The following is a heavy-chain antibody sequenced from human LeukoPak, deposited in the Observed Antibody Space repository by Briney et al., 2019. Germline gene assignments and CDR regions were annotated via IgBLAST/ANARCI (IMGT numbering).Heavy chain of an antibody. CDR1: GFTFSSYA. CDR3: ARYAYYDSSGYYLDYYFDY. V-gene: IGHV3-30*04. Sequence: GGSLRLSCAASGFTFSSYAMHWVRQAPGKGLEWVAVISYDGSNKYYADSVKGRFTISRDNSKNTLYLQMNSLRAEDTAVYYCARYAYYDSSGYYLDYYFDYWGQGTLVTVSS. D-gene: IGHD3-22*01. CDR2: ISYDGSNK. J-gene: IGHJ4*02.